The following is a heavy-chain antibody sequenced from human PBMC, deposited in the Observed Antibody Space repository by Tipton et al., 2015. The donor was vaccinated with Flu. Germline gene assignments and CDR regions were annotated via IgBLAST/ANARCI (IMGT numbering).Heavy chain of an antibody. CDR1: GDSVSSNVAT. D-gene: IGHD3-10*01. V-gene: IGHV6-1*01. Sequence: LVKPTQTLSLTCVISGDSVSSNVATWNWIRQSPSRGLEWLGKTYQRSMWHHIYAVSLRGRITITPDTSKNQFSLQLNSVTPEDTAVYYCARGSGSGPKDWLDPWGQGTQVTVSA. J-gene: IGHJ5*02. CDR3: ARGSGSGPKDWLDP. CDR2: TYQRSMWHH.